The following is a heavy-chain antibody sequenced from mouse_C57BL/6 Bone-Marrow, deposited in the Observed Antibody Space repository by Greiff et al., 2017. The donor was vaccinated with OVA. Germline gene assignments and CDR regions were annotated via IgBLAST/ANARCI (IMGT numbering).Heavy chain of an antibody. D-gene: IGHD1-1*01. J-gene: IGHJ3*01. CDR3: ARRNYYGPWFAY. Sequence: VQLQQSGAELVKPGASVKISCKASGYAFSSYWMNWVKQRPGTGLEWIGQIYPGDGDTNYNGKFKGKATLTADKSSSTAYMQLSSLTSEDSAVYFCARRNYYGPWFAYWGQGTLVTVSA. CDR2: IYPGDGDT. V-gene: IGHV1-80*01. CDR1: GYAFSSYW.